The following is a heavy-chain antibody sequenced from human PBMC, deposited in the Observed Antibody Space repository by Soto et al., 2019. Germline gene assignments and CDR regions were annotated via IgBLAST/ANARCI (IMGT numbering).Heavy chain of an antibody. J-gene: IGHJ5*02. CDR3: ARDIVVVPAVNNWFDP. Sequence: ASLKVSCKASGYTFTSYDINWVRQATAQGLEWMGWMNPNSGNTGYAQKFQGRVTMTRNTSISTAYMELRSLRSDDTAVYYCARDIVVVPAVNNWFDPWGQGTLVTVSS. CDR1: GYTFTSYD. D-gene: IGHD2-2*01. CDR2: MNPNSGNT. V-gene: IGHV1-8*01.